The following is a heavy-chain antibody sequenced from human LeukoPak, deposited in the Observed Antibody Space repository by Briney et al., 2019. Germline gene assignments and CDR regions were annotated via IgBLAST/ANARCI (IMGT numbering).Heavy chain of an antibody. CDR3: ARATVTRWFDP. J-gene: IGHJ5*02. CDR2: IYSGGST. Sequence: GGSLRLSCAASGFTVSNNYMSWVRQAPGKGLEWVALIYSGGSTYYADFVKGRFTISRDNSKNTLYLQMNSLRAEDTAVYYCARATVTRWFDPWGQGTLVTVSS. CDR1: GFTVSNNY. V-gene: IGHV3-66*01. D-gene: IGHD4-17*01.